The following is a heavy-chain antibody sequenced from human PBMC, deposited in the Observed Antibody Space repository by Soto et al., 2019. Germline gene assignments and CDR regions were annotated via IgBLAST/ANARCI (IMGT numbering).Heavy chain of an antibody. V-gene: IGHV3-23*01. CDR3: ANFDSGGVTGTGKDAFHV. D-gene: IGHD1-7*01. Sequence: EVQVLESGGGLVQPGGSLRLSCAASGFTFSSYAMNWVRQTPGKGLEWVSGISESGGSTNYADSVKGRFTISRDNSKNMLFLHINSLRVEDTAAYYCANFDSGGVTGTGKDAFHVWGQGTMVTVSS. CDR1: GFTFSSYA. CDR2: ISESGGST. J-gene: IGHJ3*01.